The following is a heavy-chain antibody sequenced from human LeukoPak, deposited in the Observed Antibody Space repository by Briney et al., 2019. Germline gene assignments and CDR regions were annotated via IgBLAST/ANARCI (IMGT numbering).Heavy chain of an antibody. Sequence: WASVKVSCKVSGYTFTELSMHWVRQAPGKGLEWTGGFDPEDGETIYAQKFQGRVTMTEDTSTDTAYMELSSLRSEDTAVYYCATVPSPWNYADGDYWGQGTLVTVSS. CDR3: ATVPSPWNYADGDY. D-gene: IGHD1-7*01. V-gene: IGHV1-24*01. J-gene: IGHJ4*02. CDR2: FDPEDGET. CDR1: GYTFTELS.